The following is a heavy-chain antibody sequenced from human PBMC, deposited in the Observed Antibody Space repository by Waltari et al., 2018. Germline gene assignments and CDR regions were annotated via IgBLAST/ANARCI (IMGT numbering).Heavy chain of an antibody. J-gene: IGHJ6*02. CDR3: ARAKAYYDILTGHSYYYYGMDV. V-gene: IGHV1-8*01. D-gene: IGHD3-9*01. Sequence: QVPLVQSGAEVKKPGASVKVSCKASGYTFTSHHINWGRQAHGKGREWLGWMNPNSGNTGYAQKFQGRVTMTTNTSISTAYMELSSLRSEDTAVYYCARAKAYYDILTGHSYYYYGMDVWGQGTTVTVSS. CDR1: GYTFTSHH. CDR2: MNPNSGNT.